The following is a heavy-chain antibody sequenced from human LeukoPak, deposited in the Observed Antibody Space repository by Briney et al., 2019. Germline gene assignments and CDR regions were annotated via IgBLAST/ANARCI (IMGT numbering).Heavy chain of an antibody. CDR1: GFTFSSYG. CDR3: AKDPHRVYSSGHFDY. Sequence: PGGSLRLSCAASGFTFSSYGMHWVRQAPGKGLEWLAFIRYDGSNKYYADSVRGRFTISRDNSKNTLYLQMNSLRAEDTAVYYCAKDPHRVYSSGHFDYWGQGTLVTVSS. J-gene: IGHJ4*02. V-gene: IGHV3-30*02. D-gene: IGHD6-19*01. CDR2: IRYDGSNK.